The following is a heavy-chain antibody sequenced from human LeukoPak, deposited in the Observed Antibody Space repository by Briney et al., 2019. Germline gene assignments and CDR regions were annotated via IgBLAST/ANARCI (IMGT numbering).Heavy chain of an antibody. CDR2: INSDGSIT. D-gene: IGHD2-2*01. J-gene: IGHJ4*02. V-gene: IGHV3-74*03. CDR3: ARALGYCSTRCS. Sequence: GGSLRLSCAASGFTFSSYWMHWVRRAPGKGLVWVSSINSDGSITTYADSVKGRFTISRDNAKNTLYLQMNSLRAEDTAVYYCARALGYCSTRCSWGEGTLVTVSS. CDR1: GFTFSSYW.